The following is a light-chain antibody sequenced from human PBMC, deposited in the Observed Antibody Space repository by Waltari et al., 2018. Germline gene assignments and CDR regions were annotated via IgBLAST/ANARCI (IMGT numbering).Light chain of an antibody. CDR1: SGDVGGYNY. Sequence: QSALTQPRSVSGSPGLSVTISCTGTSGDVGGYNYVSWYQHHPGKAPNLLIYDVTKRPSGVPALFSGSNSGNTASLTSSWLQADDETDYYCCSYAGSIFICVFGGGTKLTVL. CDR3: CSYAGSIFICV. CDR2: DVT. V-gene: IGLV2-11*01. J-gene: IGLJ3*02.